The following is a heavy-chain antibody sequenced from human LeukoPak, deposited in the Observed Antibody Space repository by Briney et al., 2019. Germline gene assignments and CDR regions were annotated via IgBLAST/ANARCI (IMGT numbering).Heavy chain of an antibody. Sequence: GGSLRLSCAASGFTFSSYWMSWVRQAPGKGLEWVANIKQDGSEKYYVDSVKGRFTISRDNAKNSLYLQMNSLRAEDTAVCYCARVSLTIFGVVDTTDIWGQGTMVTVSS. CDR1: GFTFSSYW. D-gene: IGHD3-3*01. CDR3: ARVSLTIFGVVDTTDI. CDR2: IKQDGSEK. J-gene: IGHJ3*02. V-gene: IGHV3-7*01.